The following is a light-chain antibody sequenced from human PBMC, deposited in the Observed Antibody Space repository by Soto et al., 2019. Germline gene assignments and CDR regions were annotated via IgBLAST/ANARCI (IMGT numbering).Light chain of an antibody. V-gene: IGKV1-39*01. CDR2: AAS. Sequence: DPQMTQSPSSLSASVGDRVTITCRASQSISNYLNWYQQKPGKAPKLLIYAASSLQSGVPSRFSGSGSGTDFTLTISSLQPEDFATYYCQQSYSTPRITFGQGTRLEIK. J-gene: IGKJ5*01. CDR1: QSISNY. CDR3: QQSYSTPRIT.